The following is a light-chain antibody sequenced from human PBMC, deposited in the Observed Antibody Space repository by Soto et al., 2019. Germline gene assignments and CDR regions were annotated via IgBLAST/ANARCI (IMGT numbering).Light chain of an antibody. Sequence: QSVLTQPASVSGSPGQSITISCTGTSSDVGSYNLVSWYQQHPGKAPKLMIYAVNKQPSGVSNRFSGSKSANAASLTISGLQTEDEADYYCCSYAGTNTFVFGTGTKGTVL. J-gene: IGLJ1*01. CDR3: CSYAGTNTFV. V-gene: IGLV2-23*02. CDR1: SSDVGSYNL. CDR2: AVN.